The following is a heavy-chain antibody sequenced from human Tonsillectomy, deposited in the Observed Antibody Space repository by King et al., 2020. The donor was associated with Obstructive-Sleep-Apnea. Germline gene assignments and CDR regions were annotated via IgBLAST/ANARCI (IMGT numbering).Heavy chain of an antibody. CDR3: ARADIVVVPAATSFDY. CDR1: GGSISSGGYY. CDR2: IYYNGST. D-gene: IGHD2-2*01. J-gene: IGHJ4*02. V-gene: IGHV4-31*03. Sequence: QLQESGPGLVKPSQTLSLTCTVSGGSISSGGYYLIWICQHPGKGLEWIGYIYYNGSTYYNPSLKSRVTISVDTSKNQFSLKLSSVTAADTAVYYCARADIVVVPAATSFDYWGQGTLVTVSS.